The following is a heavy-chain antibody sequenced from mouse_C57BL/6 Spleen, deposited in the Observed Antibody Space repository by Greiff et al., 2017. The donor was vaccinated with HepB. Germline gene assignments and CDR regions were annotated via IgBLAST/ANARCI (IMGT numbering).Heavy chain of an antibody. D-gene: IGHD4-1*01. J-gene: IGHJ3*01. Sequence: EVQLVESGGGLVKPGGSLKLSCAASGFTFSDYGMHWVRQAPEKGLEWVAYISSGSSNIYYADTVKGRFTISRDNAKNTLFLQMTSLRSEDKAMYYCAGEAGPFAYWGQGTLVTVSA. CDR3: AGEAGPFAY. V-gene: IGHV5-17*01. CDR2: ISSGSSNI. CDR1: GFTFSDYG.